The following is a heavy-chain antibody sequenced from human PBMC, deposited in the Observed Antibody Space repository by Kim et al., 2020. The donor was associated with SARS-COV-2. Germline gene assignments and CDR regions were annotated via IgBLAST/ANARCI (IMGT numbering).Heavy chain of an antibody. D-gene: IGHD3-10*01. J-gene: IGHJ4*02. CDR3: ARDPHYYGSGSWAY. Sequence: GGSLRLSCAASGFTFSSYAMHWVRQAPGKGLEWVAVISYDGSNKYYADSVKGRFTITRDNFKNTLYLQMNSLRAEDTAVYYCARDPHYYGSGSWAYWGQG. CDR1: GFTFSSYA. V-gene: IGHV3-30-3*01. CDR2: ISYDGSNK.